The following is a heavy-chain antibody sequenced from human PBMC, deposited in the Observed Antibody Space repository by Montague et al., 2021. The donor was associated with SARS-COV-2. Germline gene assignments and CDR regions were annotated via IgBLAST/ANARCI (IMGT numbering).Heavy chain of an antibody. CDR2: RYQNGAT. CDR1: GFSIGSGYY. CDR3: ARSGVGIFDFSYFDS. Sequence: SETLSLTCSVSGFSIGSGYYWGWIRQTPGKGLEWIGSRYQNGATXXSPXXXRPVTILLDTSKNQFSLSLTSVTAADTAVYYCARSGVGIFDFSYFDSWGQGSLVIVSS. D-gene: IGHD3-3*01. V-gene: IGHV4-38-2*02. J-gene: IGHJ4*02.